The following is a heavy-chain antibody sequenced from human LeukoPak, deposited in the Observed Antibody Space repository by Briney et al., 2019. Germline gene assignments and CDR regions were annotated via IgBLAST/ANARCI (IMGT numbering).Heavy chain of an antibody. CDR2: IKPNSGDT. CDR3: ARADSVPAGDYHYWYMDV. Sequence: ASVKVSCKASGFILTGYYMHWVRQDPRQGLQWMGWIKPNSGDTDYAQKFQGRVTMTRDTSISTVYMELSSLRSDDTAVYYCARADSVPAGDYHYWYMDVWGKGTTVTVSS. CDR1: GFILTGYY. D-gene: IGHD2-2*01. V-gene: IGHV1-2*02. J-gene: IGHJ6*03.